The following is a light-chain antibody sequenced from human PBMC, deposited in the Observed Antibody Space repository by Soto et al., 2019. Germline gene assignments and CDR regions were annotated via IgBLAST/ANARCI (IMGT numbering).Light chain of an antibody. Sequence: QSVLTQPPSVSEAPRQRVTISCSGSSSNIGNNAVNWYQQLPGKAPKLLIYYDDLLPSGVSDRFSGSKSGTSASLAISGLQSEDEADYYCAAWDDSLNALLFGGGTKVTVL. CDR2: YDD. CDR3: AAWDDSLNALL. V-gene: IGLV1-36*01. CDR1: SSNIGNNA. J-gene: IGLJ3*02.